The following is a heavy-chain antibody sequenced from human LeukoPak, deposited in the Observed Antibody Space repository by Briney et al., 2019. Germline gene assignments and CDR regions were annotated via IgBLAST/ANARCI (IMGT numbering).Heavy chain of an antibody. CDR2: ISAYNGNT. CDR1: GYTSTSYG. V-gene: IGHV1-18*01. CDR3: ARDQDPAYYYDSSGYYAQGY. J-gene: IGHJ4*02. D-gene: IGHD3-22*01. Sequence: ASVKVSCKASGYTSTSYGISWVRQAPGQGLEWMGWISAYNGNTNYAQKLQGRVTMTTDTSTSTAYMELRSLRSDDTAVYYCARDQDPAYYYDSSGYYAQGYWGQGTLVTVSS.